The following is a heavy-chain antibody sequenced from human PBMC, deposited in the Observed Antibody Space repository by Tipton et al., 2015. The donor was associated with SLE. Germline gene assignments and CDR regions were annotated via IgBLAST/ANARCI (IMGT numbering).Heavy chain of an antibody. V-gene: IGHV3-15*01. D-gene: IGHD3-16*02. CDR1: GLTFSSYA. CDR2: IKSKTDGGTT. J-gene: IGHJ4*02. CDR3: TTRSTFGGVIVIG. Sequence: SLRLSCAASGLTFSSYAMSWVRQAPGKGLEWVGRIKSKTDGGTTDYAAPVKGRFTISRDDSKNTLYLQMNSLKTEDTAVYYCTTRSTFGGVIVIGWGQGTLVTVSS.